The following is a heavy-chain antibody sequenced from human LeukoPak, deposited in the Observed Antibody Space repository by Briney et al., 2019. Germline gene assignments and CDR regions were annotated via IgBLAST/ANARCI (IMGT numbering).Heavy chain of an antibody. D-gene: IGHD3-22*01. CDR1: GGTFSSYA. Sequence: SVKVSCKASGGTFSSYAISWVRQAPGQGLEWMGGIIPIFGTANYAQKFHGRVTITTDESTSTAYMELSSLRSEDTAVYYCARDSSISSGYYVDAFDIWGQGTMVTVSS. V-gene: IGHV1-69*05. J-gene: IGHJ3*02. CDR3: ARDSSISSGYYVDAFDI. CDR2: IIPIFGTA.